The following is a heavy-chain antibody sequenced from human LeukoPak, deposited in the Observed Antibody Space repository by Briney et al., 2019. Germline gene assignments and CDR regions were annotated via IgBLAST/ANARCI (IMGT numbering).Heavy chain of an antibody. Sequence: GRSLRLSCAASGFTFSSYGMHWVRQAPGKGLEWVAVIWYDGSNKYYADSVKGRFTISRDNSKNTLYLQMNSLRAEDTAVYYCARDLLHSSSSGDYWGQGTLVTVSS. CDR3: ARDLLHSSSSGDY. J-gene: IGHJ4*02. V-gene: IGHV3-33*08. CDR1: GFTFSSYG. D-gene: IGHD6-6*01. CDR2: IWYDGSNK.